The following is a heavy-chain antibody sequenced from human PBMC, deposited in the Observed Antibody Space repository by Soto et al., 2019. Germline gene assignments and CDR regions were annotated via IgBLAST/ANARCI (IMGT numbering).Heavy chain of an antibody. J-gene: IGHJ4*02. Sequence: GSGPTLVNPTQTLTLTCTFSGFSLSTSGMCVSWIRQPPGKALEWLALIDWDDDKYYSTSLKTRLTISKDTSKNQVVLTMTNMDPVDTATYYCARIRYSSSWDFYYFDYWGQGTLVTVSS. CDR1: GFSLSTSGMC. CDR2: IDWDDDK. V-gene: IGHV2-70*01. CDR3: ARIRYSSSWDFYYFDY. D-gene: IGHD6-13*01.